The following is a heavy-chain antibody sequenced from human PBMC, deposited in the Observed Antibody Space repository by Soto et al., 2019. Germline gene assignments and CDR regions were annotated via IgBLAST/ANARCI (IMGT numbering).Heavy chain of an antibody. J-gene: IGHJ4*02. CDR1: GFTFSTYW. CDR2: IKSDGTGT. Sequence: EVQLVESGGGLVQPGGSLTLSCAASGFTFSTYWMHWVRQAPGQGLVWVSRIKSDGTGTYYAGSVEGRRTISRYNGRNTVYLNMNNLMTEDAVEYCSEGGEGEHYDGNGYLGRHWGQGTLVTVSS. V-gene: IGHV3-74*01. D-gene: IGHD3-22*01. CDR3: EGGEGEHYDGNGYLGRH.